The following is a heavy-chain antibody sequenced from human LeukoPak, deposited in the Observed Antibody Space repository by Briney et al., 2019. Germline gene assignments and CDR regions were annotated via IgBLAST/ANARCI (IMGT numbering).Heavy chain of an antibody. V-gene: IGHV1-2*06. CDR3: ARGIPFDYYDSSGYQVPFDY. J-gene: IGHJ4*02. CDR1: GYTFTGYY. D-gene: IGHD3-22*01. CDR2: INPNSGGT. Sequence: ASVKVSCKASGYTFTGYYMHWVRQAPGQGLEWMGRINPNSGGTNYAQKFQGRVTMTRDTSISTAYMELSRLRSDDTAVYYCARGIPFDYYDSSGYQVPFDYWGQGTLVTVS.